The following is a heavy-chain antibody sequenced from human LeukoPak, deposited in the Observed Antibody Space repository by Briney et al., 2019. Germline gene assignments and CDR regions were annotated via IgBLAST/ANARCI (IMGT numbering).Heavy chain of an antibody. V-gene: IGHV4-31*03. CDR1: GGSISSGGYY. CDR3: ARGVEWELLTDY. CDR2: IYYSGST. D-gene: IGHD1-26*01. J-gene: IGHJ4*02. Sequence: NPSETLSLTCTVSGGSISSGGYYWRWIRQHPGKGLEWIGYIYYSGSTYYNPSLKSRVTISVDTPKNQFSLKLSSVTAADTAVYYCARGVEWELLTDYWGQGTLVTVSS.